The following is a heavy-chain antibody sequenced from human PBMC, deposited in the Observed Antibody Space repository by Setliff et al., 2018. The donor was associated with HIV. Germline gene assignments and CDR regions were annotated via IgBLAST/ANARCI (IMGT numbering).Heavy chain of an antibody. CDR1: GFTFNSYA. CDR2: MSGSTGDT. Sequence: GGSLRLSCAASGFTFNSYAMSWVRQAPGKGLEWVATMSGSTGDTYYADSVKGRFTISRDNSKNTLSLQMNSLGAEDTAVYYCANQRRATDYWGQGTLVTVSS. J-gene: IGHJ4*02. V-gene: IGHV3-23*01. CDR3: ANQRRATDY. D-gene: IGHD5-12*01.